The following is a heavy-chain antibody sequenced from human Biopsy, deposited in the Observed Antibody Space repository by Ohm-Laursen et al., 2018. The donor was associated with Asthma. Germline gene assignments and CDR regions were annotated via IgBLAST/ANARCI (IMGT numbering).Heavy chain of an antibody. CDR2: LIPVLGTP. V-gene: IGHV1-69*01. J-gene: IGHJ6*02. D-gene: IGHD4-17*01. CDR3: AREVSTVDYGYYYFAMDV. Sequence: ASSVKVSCKASGDSFSNYAISWVRQAPGQGLEWMGGLIPVLGTPDHAQMFEGRVTFTADESTSSAYMELSSLRSEDSAVYYCAREVSTVDYGYYYFAMDVWGQGTTVTVSS. CDR1: GDSFSNYA.